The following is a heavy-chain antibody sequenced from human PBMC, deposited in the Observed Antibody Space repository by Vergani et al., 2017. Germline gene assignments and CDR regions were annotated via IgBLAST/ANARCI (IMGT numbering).Heavy chain of an antibody. V-gene: IGHV1-2*02. D-gene: IGHD6-6*01. CDR1: GYTFIGYY. Sequence: QVQLVQSGAEVKKPGASVKVSCKASGYTFIGYYMHWVRQAPGQGLEWVGWINPNSGGTNYAQKFQGRVTMTRDTSISTAYMELSRLRSDDTAGYYCAREDIRRKAFEYWGQGTLVTVSS. J-gene: IGHJ4*02. CDR3: AREDIRRKAFEY. CDR2: INPNSGGT.